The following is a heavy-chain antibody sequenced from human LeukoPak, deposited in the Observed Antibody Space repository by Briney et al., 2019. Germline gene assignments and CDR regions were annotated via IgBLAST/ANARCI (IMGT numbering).Heavy chain of an antibody. V-gene: IGHV3-23*01. CDR2: ISHSAVTT. Sequence: GSLSLSCAASGFTFYSYAVTWVRPTPGKGLEWVSTISHSAVTTYYADSVKGRFTISRDNSKNTLYLQMNGLRAYDTAVYYCAKRDGYNNGHFDNWGQGTLVTVSS. D-gene: IGHD5-18*01. CDR3: AKRDGYNNGHFDN. CDR1: GFTFYSYA. J-gene: IGHJ4*02.